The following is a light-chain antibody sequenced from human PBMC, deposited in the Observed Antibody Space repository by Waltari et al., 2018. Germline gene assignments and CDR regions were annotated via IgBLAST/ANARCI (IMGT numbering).Light chain of an antibody. J-gene: IGKJ1*01. CDR3: QNYVRLPAT. CDR2: GAS. Sequence: SCRASQSVSRALAWYQQRPGQAPRLLIYGASSRATGIPDRFSGSGSGTDFSLTISRLEPEDFAVYYCQNYVRLPATFGQGTKVEIK. V-gene: IGKV3-20*01. CDR1: QSVSRA.